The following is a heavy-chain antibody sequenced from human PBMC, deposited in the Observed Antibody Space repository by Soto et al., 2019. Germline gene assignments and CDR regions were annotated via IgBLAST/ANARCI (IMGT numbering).Heavy chain of an antibody. CDR2: IDHICSTD. CDR1: GGTFSSYA. J-gene: IGHJ3*02. CDR3: ARDSFVNGFDI. Sequence: SSVTVSCKASGGTFSSYAISWVRQAPGQGLEWIGSIDHICSTDNYAQKIRGRVTITADKNTSTAHMEMSSMRSEATAVYYCARDSFVNGFDIWGQGTMVTVSS. V-gene: IGHV1-69*06. D-gene: IGHD2-15*01.